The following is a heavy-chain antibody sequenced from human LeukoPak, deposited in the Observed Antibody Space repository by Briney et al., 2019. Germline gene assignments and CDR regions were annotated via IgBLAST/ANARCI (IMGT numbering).Heavy chain of an antibody. D-gene: IGHD1-20*01. CDR1: GYTFTGHY. CDR3: ARVGPYNWNDGTFDF. CDR2: INPNSGVT. Sequence: ASVKVSCKASGYTFTGHYMHWVRQAPGQGLEWMGWINPNSGVTHYAQNFQGRVTMTRDTSISTAYMDLSRLTSDDTAVYYCARVGPYNWNDGTFDFWGQGTLITVSS. J-gene: IGHJ4*02. V-gene: IGHV1-2*02.